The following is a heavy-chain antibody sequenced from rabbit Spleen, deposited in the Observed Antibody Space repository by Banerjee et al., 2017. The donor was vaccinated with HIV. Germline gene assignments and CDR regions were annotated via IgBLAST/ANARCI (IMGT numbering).Heavy chain of an antibody. V-gene: IGHV1S45*01. CDR1: GFSFSDRDG. CDR3: ARDLVGVIGWNFYL. Sequence: QEQLEESGGDLVKPEGSLTLTCKASGFSFSDRDGMCWVRQAPGKGLEWIACINASTGKPVYATWASGRFTISRTSSTTVTLRMTSLTAADRATYFCARDLVGVIGWNFYLWGPGTLVTVS. J-gene: IGHJ4*01. CDR2: INASTGKP. D-gene: IGHD1-1*01.